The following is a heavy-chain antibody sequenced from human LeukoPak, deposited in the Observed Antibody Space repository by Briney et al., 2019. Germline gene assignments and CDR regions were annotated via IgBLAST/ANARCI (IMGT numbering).Heavy chain of an antibody. CDR2: IYYRRST. CDR3: ARDSHWSGLGVDY. CDR1: GGSISSYY. J-gene: IGHJ4*02. Sequence: SETLSLTCTVSGGSISSYYWSWIRQPPGKGLEGIGYIYYRRSTNYNPSLKSRVTISVDTSKNQFSLKLSSVTAADTAVYYCARDSHWSGLGVDYWGQGTLVTVSS. D-gene: IGHD3-3*01. V-gene: IGHV4-59*01.